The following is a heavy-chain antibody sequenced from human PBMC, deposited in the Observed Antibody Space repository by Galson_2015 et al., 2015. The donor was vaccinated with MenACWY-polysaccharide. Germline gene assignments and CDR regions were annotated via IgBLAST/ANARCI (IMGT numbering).Heavy chain of an antibody. V-gene: IGHV1-46*01. CDR3: ARGSSDSSRIF. D-gene: IGHD6-13*01. J-gene: IGHJ4*02. Sequence: SVKVSCKASGYTFTNYYMHWVRQAPGQGLEWMGEINPSGGSTTYAQEFQGRVTMTRDTSTRTVYMELSSLRYEDTAMYFCARGSSDSSRIFWGQGTLVTVSS. CDR2: INPSGGST. CDR1: GYTFTNYY.